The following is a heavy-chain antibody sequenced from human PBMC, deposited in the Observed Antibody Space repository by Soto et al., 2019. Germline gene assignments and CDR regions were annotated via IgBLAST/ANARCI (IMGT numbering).Heavy chain of an antibody. Sequence: QVQLVQSGAEVKKPGASVKVTCKASTYAFTSYGITWVRQAPGQGLEWVGWISAYNGNSNYAQKYEGRVNMTTDTSTSTAYMELSSLRSDDTAVYYCARIADCSTTSCSFPSRFHVRGYYYYYGLDVWGQGTTVTVSS. CDR2: ISAYNGNS. CDR1: TYAFTSYG. V-gene: IGHV1-18*04. CDR3: ARIADCSTTSCSFPSRFHVRGYYYYYGLDV. D-gene: IGHD2-2*01. J-gene: IGHJ6*02.